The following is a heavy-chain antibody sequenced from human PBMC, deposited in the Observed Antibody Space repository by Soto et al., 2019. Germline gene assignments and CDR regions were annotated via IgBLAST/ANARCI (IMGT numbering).Heavy chain of an antibody. CDR1: GFTFSSYW. CDR3: ARWEGAAAGTFDY. Sequence: GGSLRLSCAASGFTFSSYWMHWVRQAPGKGLVWVSRINSDGSSTSYADSVKGRFTISRDNAKNTLYLQMNSLRAEDTAVYYCARWEGAAAGTFDYWGQGTLVTVSS. J-gene: IGHJ4*02. D-gene: IGHD6-13*01. CDR2: INSDGSST. V-gene: IGHV3-74*01.